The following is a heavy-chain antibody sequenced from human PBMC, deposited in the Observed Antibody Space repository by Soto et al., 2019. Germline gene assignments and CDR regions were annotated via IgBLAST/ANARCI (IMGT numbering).Heavy chain of an antibody. CDR1: GSSISSSKYY. CDR3: ARNGGYCNDGVCPDWFDP. D-gene: IGHD2-8*01. CDR2: IYYSGSA. V-gene: IGHV4-39*02. J-gene: IGHJ5*02. Sequence: SETLSLTCTFSGSSISSSKYYWGWIRQPPGKGLEWVGSIYYSGSADYNPSLKSRVTISVDTSKNHFSLKLTSVTAADTAVYYCARNGGYCNDGVCPDWFDPWGQGTLVTVSS.